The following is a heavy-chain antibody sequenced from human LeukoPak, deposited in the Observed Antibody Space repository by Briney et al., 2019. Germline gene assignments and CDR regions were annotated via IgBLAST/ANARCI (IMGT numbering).Heavy chain of an antibody. V-gene: IGHV4-61*02. CDR3: ARRAIVVVPAARRPLDY. Sequence: SQTLSLTCTVSGGSISSGSYYWSWIRQPAGKGLEWIRRIYTSGSTNYNPSLKSRVTISVDTSKNQFSLKLSSVTAADTAVYYCARRAIVVVPAARRPLDYWGQGTLVTVSS. J-gene: IGHJ4*02. CDR2: IYTSGST. CDR1: GGSISSGSYY. D-gene: IGHD2-2*01.